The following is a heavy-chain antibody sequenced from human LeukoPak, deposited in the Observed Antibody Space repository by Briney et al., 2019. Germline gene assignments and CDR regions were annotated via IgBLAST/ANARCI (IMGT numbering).Heavy chain of an antibody. CDR3: ARGDSGYDGPYYYYYGMDV. CDR1: GFTFSSYS. V-gene: IGHV3-21*01. CDR2: ISSSSSYI. J-gene: IGHJ6*02. D-gene: IGHD5-12*01. Sequence: GGSLRLSCAASGFTFSSYSMNWVRQAPGKGLEGVSSISSSSSYIYYAYSVKGRFTISRDNAKNSLYLQMNSLRAEDTAVYYCARGDSGYDGPYYYYYGMDVWGQGTTVTVSS.